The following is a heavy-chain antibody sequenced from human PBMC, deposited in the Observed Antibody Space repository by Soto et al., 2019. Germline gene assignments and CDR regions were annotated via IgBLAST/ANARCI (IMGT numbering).Heavy chain of an antibody. D-gene: IGHD1-26*01. Sequence: LYLTCAVYGGSFSGYYWSWIRQPPGKGLEWIGEINHSGSTNYNPSLKSRVTISVDTSKNQFSLKLSSVTAADTAVYYCARGWELGATYYYYYDGMEVWGQGTKVTVSS. CDR1: GGSFSGYY. V-gene: IGHV4-34*01. CDR2: INHSGST. CDR3: ARGWELGATYYYYYDGMEV. J-gene: IGHJ6*02.